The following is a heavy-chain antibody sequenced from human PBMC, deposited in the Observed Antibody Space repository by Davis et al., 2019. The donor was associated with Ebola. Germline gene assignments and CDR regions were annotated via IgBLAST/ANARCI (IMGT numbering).Heavy chain of an antibody. CDR3: ARVSRTLRLSLDY. V-gene: IGHV4-34*01. D-gene: IGHD3-16*01. CDR2: INHSGST. Sequence: MPGGSLRLSCAVYGGSFSGYYWSWIRQPPGKGLEWIGEINHSGSTNYNPSLKSRVTISVDTSKNQFSLKLSSVTAADTAVYYCARVSRTLRLSLDYWGQGTLVTVSS. CDR1: GGSFSGYY. J-gene: IGHJ4*02.